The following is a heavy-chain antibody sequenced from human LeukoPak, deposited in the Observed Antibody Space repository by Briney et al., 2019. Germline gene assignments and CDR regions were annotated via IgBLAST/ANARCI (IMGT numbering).Heavy chain of an antibody. CDR3: AKERVPDNYYYYYMDV. CDR2: ICGSGGST. CDR1: GFTFSSYA. D-gene: IGHD3-10*02. Sequence: GESLKISCAASGFTFSSYAMSWVRQAPGKGLEWVSAICGSGGSTYYADSVKGRFTISRDNSKNTLYLQMNSLRAEDTAVYYCAKERVPDNYYYYYMDVWGKGTTVTVSS. J-gene: IGHJ6*03. V-gene: IGHV3-23*01.